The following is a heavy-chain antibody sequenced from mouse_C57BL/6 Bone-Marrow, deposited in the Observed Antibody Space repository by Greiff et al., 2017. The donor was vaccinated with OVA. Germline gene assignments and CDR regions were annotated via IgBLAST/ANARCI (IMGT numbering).Heavy chain of an antibody. J-gene: IGHJ3*01. CDR1: GYTFTSYW. V-gene: IGHV1-55*01. CDR2: IYPGSGST. D-gene: IGHD3-2*02. CDR3: AREDSSGYEFAY. Sequence: QVQLQQPGAELVKPGASVKMSCKASGYTFTSYWITWVKQRPGQGLEWIGDIYPGSGSTNYNEKFKSKATLTVDTSSSTAYMQLSSLPSEDSAVYYGAREDSSGYEFAYWGQGTLVTVAA.